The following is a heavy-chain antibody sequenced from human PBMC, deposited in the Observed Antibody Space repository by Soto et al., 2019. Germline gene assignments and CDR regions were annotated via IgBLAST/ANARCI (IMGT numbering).Heavy chain of an antibody. CDR2: INHSGST. J-gene: IGHJ6*02. V-gene: IGHV4-34*01. Sequence: PSETLSLTCAVYGGSFSGYYWSWIRQPPGKGLEWIGEINHSGSTNYNPSLKSRVTISVDTSKNQFSLKLSSVTAADTAVYYCARGLCITMVRGGYYGMDVWGQGNTVTVSS. CDR1: GGSFSGYY. CDR3: ARGLCITMVRGGYYGMDV. D-gene: IGHD3-10*01.